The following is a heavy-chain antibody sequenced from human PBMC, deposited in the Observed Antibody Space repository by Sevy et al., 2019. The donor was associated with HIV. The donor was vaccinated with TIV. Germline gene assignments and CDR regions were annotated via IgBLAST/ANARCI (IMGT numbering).Heavy chain of an antibody. J-gene: IGHJ6*02. CDR1: GGSFSGYY. CDR2: INHSGST. V-gene: IGHV4-34*01. D-gene: IGHD6-13*01. Sequence: SETLSLTCAVYGGSFSGYYWSWIRQPPGKGLEWIGEINHSGSTNYNPSLKSRVTISVDTSKNQFSLKLSSVTAADTAVYYCARVQRPAAAGDYYYYGMDVWGQRTTVTVSS. CDR3: ARVQRPAAAGDYYYYGMDV.